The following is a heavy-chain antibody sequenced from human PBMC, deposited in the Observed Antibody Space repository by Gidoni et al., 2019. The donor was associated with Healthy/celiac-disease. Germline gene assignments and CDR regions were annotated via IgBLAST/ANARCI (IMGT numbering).Heavy chain of an antibody. V-gene: IGHV4-34*01. CDR3: ARVLVVRWLVYFDY. J-gene: IGHJ4*02. CDR2: INHSGST. D-gene: IGHD6-19*01. Sequence: QVQLQQWGAGLLKPSETLSLTCAVYGGSFSGYYWSWIRQPPGKGLEWIGEINHSGSTNYNPSLKSRVTISVDTSKNQFSLKLSSVTAADTAVYYCARVLVVRWLVYFDYWGQGTLVTVSS. CDR1: GGSFSGYY.